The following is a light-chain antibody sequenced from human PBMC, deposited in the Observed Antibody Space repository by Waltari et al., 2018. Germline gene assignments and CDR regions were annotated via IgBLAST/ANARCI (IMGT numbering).Light chain of an antibody. CDR3: YSAAANTVGV. CDR1: ALAKKY. V-gene: IGLV3-27*01. J-gene: IGLJ2*01. CDR2: RDS. Sequence: SYELTQPPSVSVSPGQTARLTCSGDALAKKYAQWWQQKPGQAPVLVIYRDSERPSGIAGRFAGTSCGTTVTLTIGGAEVEDDADYYCYSAAANTVGVFGGGTKVTVL.